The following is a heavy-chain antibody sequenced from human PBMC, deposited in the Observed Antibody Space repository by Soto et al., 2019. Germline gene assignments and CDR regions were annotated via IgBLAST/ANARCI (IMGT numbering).Heavy chain of an antibody. CDR1: GGSISSGGYY. J-gene: IGHJ4*02. Sequence: QVQLQESGPGLVKPSQTLSLTCTVSGGSISSGGYYWSWIRQHPGKGLEWIGYIYYSGSTYYNPSLNSRVTISVDTSKNQFSLRLSSVTAADTAVYYCARDRSPSPYYYDSSGPGGLDYWGQGTLVTVSS. CDR3: ARDRSPSPYYYDSSGPGGLDY. D-gene: IGHD3-22*01. V-gene: IGHV4-31*03. CDR2: IYYSGST.